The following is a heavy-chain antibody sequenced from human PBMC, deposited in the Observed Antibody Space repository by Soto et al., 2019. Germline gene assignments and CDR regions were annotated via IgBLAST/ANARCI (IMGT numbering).Heavy chain of an antibody. CDR2: IIPIFGTA. CDR3: ARGGEFGTIFVGGTSWLDS. D-gene: IGHD3-3*01. CDR1: GGTFSSYA. Sequence: SVKVSCKASGGTFSSYAISWVRQAPGQGLEWMGGIIPIFGTANYAQKFQGRVTITADESTSTAYMELSSLRSEDTAVYYCARGGEFGTIFVGGTSWLDSRGQGTLVTLSS. J-gene: IGHJ5*01. V-gene: IGHV1-69*13.